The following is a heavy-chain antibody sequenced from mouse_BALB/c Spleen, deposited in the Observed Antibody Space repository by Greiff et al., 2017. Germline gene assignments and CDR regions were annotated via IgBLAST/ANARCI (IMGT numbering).Heavy chain of an antibody. Sequence: EVQRVESGGGLVKPGGSLKLSCAASGFTFSSYAMSWVRQSPEKRLEWVAEISSGGSYTYYPDTVTGRFTISSDNAKNTLYLEMSSLRSEDTAMYYCARCSYGNYDYFDYWGQGTTLTVSS. CDR3: ARCSYGNYDYFDY. J-gene: IGHJ2*01. CDR2: ISSGGSYT. V-gene: IGHV5-9-4*01. CDR1: GFTFSSYA. D-gene: IGHD2-1*01.